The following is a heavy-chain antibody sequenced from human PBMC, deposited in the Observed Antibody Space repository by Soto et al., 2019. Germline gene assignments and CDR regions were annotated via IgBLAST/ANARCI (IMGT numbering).Heavy chain of an antibody. V-gene: IGHV3-33*01. CDR1: GFTFSSYG. CDR3: ARDSRRLEWSQPMDY. D-gene: IGHD3-3*01. CDR2: IWYDGSNK. J-gene: IGHJ4*02. Sequence: GGSLRLSCAASGFTFSSYGMHWVRQAPGKGLEWVAVIWYDGSNKYYADSVKGRFTISRDNSKNTLYLQMNSLRAEDTAVYYCARDSRRLEWSQPMDYWGQGTLVTVSS.